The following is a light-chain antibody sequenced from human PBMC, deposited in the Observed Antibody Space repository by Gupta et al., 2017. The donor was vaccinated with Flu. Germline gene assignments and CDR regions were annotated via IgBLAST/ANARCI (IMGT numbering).Light chain of an antibody. V-gene: IGKV1-39*01. CDR3: QESYSPRYS. J-gene: IGKJ2*03. Sequence: DIQMTQSPSSLSASVGDRVTITCRASQSISSYLNCYQQKPGQAPKFLIYAAASLQSGVPPRFRGSGSGTDFTLTISSLQPEDFATYYCQESYSPRYSFGQGTKLEIK. CDR2: AAA. CDR1: QSISSY.